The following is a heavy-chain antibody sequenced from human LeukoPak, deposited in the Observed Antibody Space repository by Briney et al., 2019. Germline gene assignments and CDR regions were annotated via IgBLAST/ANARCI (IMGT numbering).Heavy chain of an antibody. D-gene: IGHD3-10*01. V-gene: IGHV3-30*02. CDR1: GFIFSTYG. CDR3: ARDGNVFGSGSYYSYY. J-gene: IGHJ4*02. CDR2: IRYDGGNK. Sequence: GGSLRLSCAASGFIFSTYGMHWVRQAPGKGLEWVAFIRYDGGNKFYADSVKGRFTISRDNSKNTVYLQMNSLRAEDTAVYYCARDGNVFGSGSYYSYYWGQGTLVTVSS.